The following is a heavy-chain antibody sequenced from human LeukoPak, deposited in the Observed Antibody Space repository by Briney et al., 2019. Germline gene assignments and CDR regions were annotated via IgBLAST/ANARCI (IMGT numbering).Heavy chain of an antibody. Sequence: GGSLRLSCAASGFTISSNYMSWVRQAPGKGLEWVSVIYSGGSTYYADSVKGRFTISRDNSKNTLYLQMNSLRAEDTAVYYCARGYGSSWPFDYWGQGTLVTVSS. CDR2: IYSGGST. V-gene: IGHV3-53*01. J-gene: IGHJ4*02. CDR3: ARGYGSSWPFDY. D-gene: IGHD6-13*01. CDR1: GFTISSNY.